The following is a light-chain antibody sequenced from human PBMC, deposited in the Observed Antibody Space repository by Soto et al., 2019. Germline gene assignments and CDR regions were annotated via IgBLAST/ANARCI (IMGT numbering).Light chain of an antibody. Sequence: EIVLTQSPATLSLSPGERATLSCRASQSVDSYLTWYQQRLGQAPRLLVYDVSKRATGIPVRFSGSGSGTDFTLTISSLEPEDVAIYYCQQRRNWPLTFGGGTKVEIK. CDR3: QQRRNWPLT. V-gene: IGKV3-11*01. CDR1: QSVDSY. J-gene: IGKJ4*01. CDR2: DVS.